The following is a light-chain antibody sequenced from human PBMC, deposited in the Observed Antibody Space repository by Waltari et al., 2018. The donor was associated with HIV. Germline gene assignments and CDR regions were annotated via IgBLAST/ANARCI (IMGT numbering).Light chain of an antibody. V-gene: IGLV2-8*01. CDR3: VSYAGSNTVI. CDR1: SSDIGGYNY. J-gene: IGLJ2*01. Sequence: QSALTQPPSASGSPGQSVTISCTGTSSDIGGYNYVSWYQQHPGKAPKLIIYEVTKRPSVLPSRFSCSKSGNTASRTVSGLQAEDEADYYGVSYAGSNTVIFGGGTKLTVL. CDR2: EVT.